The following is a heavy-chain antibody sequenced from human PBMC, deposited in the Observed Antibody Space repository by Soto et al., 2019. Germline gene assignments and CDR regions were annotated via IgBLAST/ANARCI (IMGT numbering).Heavy chain of an antibody. J-gene: IGHJ4*02. CDR1: GASISRGGYY. D-gene: IGHD7-27*01. CDR2: IFYTGST. V-gene: IGHV4-31*03. CDR3: TRGPSGDKVDY. Sequence: SETLSLTCTVSGASISRGGYYWSWVRQHPGKGLEWIGFIFYTGSTSCNPSLKSRVTMSVDTSKNQFSLKLSSVSAADTAVYYCTRGPSGDKVDYWGQGTLVTVSS.